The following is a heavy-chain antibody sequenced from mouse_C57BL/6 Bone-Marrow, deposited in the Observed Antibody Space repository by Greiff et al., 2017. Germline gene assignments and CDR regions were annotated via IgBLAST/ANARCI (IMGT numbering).Heavy chain of an antibody. Sequence: VKLVESGPELVKPGASVKLSCKASGYTFTSYDINWVKQRPGQGLEWIGWIYPRDGSTKYNEKFKGKATLTVDTSSSTADMELHSLTSEDSAVYFCARLEFDGSSGDWYFDVWGTGTTVTVSS. CDR1: GYTFTSYD. J-gene: IGHJ1*03. CDR2: IYPRDGST. V-gene: IGHV1-85*01. D-gene: IGHD1-1*01. CDR3: ARLEFDGSSGDWYFDV.